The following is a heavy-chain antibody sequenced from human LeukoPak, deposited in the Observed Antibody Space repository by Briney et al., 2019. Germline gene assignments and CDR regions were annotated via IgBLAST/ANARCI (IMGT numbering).Heavy chain of an antibody. CDR3: ARVQAYGGKGYFDY. V-gene: IGHV4-59*01. CDR2: IYYSGST. Sequence: PSETLSLTCTVSGGSINSYYWSWIRQPPGKGLEWIGYIYYSGSTNYNPSLKSRVTISVDTSKNQFSLKLSSVTAADTAVYYCARVQAYGGKGYFDYWGQGTLVTVSS. J-gene: IGHJ4*02. CDR1: GGSINSYY. D-gene: IGHD4-23*01.